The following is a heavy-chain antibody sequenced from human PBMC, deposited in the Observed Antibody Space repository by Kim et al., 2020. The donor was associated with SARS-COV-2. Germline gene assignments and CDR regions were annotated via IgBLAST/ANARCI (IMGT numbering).Heavy chain of an antibody. CDR2: IKQDGSEK. J-gene: IGHJ4*02. Sequence: GGSLRLSCAASGFTFSTYWMSWVRQAPGKGLEWVASIKQDGSEKYYVDSVKGRFTISRDNAKNSLYLQMSSLRTEDTAVYYCARGYGSPDCWGQGTLVT. V-gene: IGHV3-7*01. CDR3: ARGYGSPDC. D-gene: IGHD1-20*01. CDR1: GFTFSTYW.